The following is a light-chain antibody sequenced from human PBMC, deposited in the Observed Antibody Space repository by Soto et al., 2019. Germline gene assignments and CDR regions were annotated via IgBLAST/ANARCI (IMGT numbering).Light chain of an antibody. Sequence: EIVLTQSPGTLSLSPGERATLSCRASQSVSSSYLAWYQQKPGQAPRLLIYGASSRATGIPDRFSGSGSGTDFTLTSSRLEPEDFAVYYCQQYGSSPFTVGPGTKVDIK. CDR1: QSVSSSY. CDR2: GAS. CDR3: QQYGSSPFT. V-gene: IGKV3-20*01. J-gene: IGKJ3*01.